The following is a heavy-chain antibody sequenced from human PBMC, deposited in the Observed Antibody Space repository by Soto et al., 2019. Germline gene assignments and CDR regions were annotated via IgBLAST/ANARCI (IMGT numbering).Heavy chain of an antibody. Sequence: DSVKVSCKASGYTCTGYYMHWVRQAPGQGLEWMGWINPNSGGTNYGQKFQDWVTMNRDTSISTAYMELRRLRYDDTGVYICVSDKGRFFMDVWGQGYTVTVSS. J-gene: IGHJ6*02. CDR3: VSDKGRFFMDV. V-gene: IGHV1-2*04. CDR2: INPNSGGT. CDR1: GYTCTGYY.